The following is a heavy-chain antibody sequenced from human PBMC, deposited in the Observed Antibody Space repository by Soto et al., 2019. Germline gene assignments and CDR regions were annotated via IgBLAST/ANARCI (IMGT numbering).Heavy chain of an antibody. J-gene: IGHJ5*02. D-gene: IGHD2-2*01. CDR2: ISSSGSTI. V-gene: IGHV3-11*01. Sequence: GGSLRLSCAASGFTFSDYYMSWIRQAPGKGLEWVSYISSSGSTIYYADSVKGRFTISRDDAKNSLYLQMNSLRAEDTAVYYCASDYCSSTSCLLYNWFDPWGQGTLVTVSS. CDR1: GFTFSDYY. CDR3: ASDYCSSTSCLLYNWFDP.